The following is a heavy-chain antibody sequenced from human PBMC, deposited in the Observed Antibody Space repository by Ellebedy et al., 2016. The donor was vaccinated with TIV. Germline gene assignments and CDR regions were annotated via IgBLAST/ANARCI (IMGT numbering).Heavy chain of an antibody. Sequence: GESLKISCAASGFTFTTYWMSWVRQAPGKGLEWVANMNQVGSEKYYVDSVKGRFTISRDNAQNSLYLHMNNLIAEDTAVYYCARDPNSPGDTGYGDYWGQGVVVTVST. V-gene: IGHV3-7*03. CDR1: GFTFTTYW. CDR3: ARDPNSPGDTGYGDY. D-gene: IGHD5-12*01. CDR2: MNQVGSEK. J-gene: IGHJ4*02.